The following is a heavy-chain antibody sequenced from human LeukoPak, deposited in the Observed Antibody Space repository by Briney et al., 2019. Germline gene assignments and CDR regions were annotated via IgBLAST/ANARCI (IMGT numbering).Heavy chain of an antibody. D-gene: IGHD6-19*01. Sequence: PSETLSLTCTVSGGSISTYYWSWIRQPPGKGLEWIGYVYYSGSANYNPSLNSRVSISVDTSKNQFSLNLTSVTAADTAVYYCARGGWYYFDYCGQGTPVTVSS. J-gene: IGHJ4*02. CDR3: ARGGWYYFDY. V-gene: IGHV4-59*01. CDR1: GGSISTYY. CDR2: VYYSGSA.